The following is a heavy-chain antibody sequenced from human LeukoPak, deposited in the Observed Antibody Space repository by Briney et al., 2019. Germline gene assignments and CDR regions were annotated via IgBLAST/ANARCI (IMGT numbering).Heavy chain of an antibody. CDR3: ASLITPVDAFDI. D-gene: IGHD3-10*01. CDR2: IYYSGST. Sequence: SETLSLTCTVSGGSISSSSYCWGWIRQPPGKGLEWIGSIYYSGSTYYNPSLKSRVTISVDTSKNQFSLKLSSVTAADTAVYYCASLITPVDAFDIWGQGTMVTVSS. J-gene: IGHJ3*02. CDR1: GGSISSSSYC. V-gene: IGHV4-39*07.